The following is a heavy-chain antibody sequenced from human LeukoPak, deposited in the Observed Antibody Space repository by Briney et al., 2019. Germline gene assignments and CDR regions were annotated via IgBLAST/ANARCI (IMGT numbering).Heavy chain of an antibody. D-gene: IGHD3-10*01. V-gene: IGHV3-33*06. CDR3: AKDRVFPHYYYMDV. J-gene: IGHJ6*03. CDR1: GFTFSSYG. CDR2: IWYDGSNK. Sequence: GRSLRLSCAASGFTFSSYGMHWVRQAPGKGLEWVAVIWYDGSNKYYADSVKGRFTISRDNSKNTLYLQMNSLRAEDTAVYYCAKDRVFPHYYYMDVWGKGTTVTVSS.